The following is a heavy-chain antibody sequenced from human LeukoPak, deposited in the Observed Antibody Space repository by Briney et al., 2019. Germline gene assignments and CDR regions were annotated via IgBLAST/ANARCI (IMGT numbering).Heavy chain of an antibody. Sequence: PGESLRLSCAASGFSFSIYAMTWVRQAPGKGLEWVSSISGRGTTTYTADSVKGRFTMSRDNSKNTLYLQMNSLRAEDTAVYYCAKEEWLGKMNYFDHWGQGTLVTVSS. CDR3: AKEEWLGKMNYFDH. J-gene: IGHJ4*02. CDR2: ISGRGTTT. CDR1: GFSFSIYA. V-gene: IGHV3-23*01. D-gene: IGHD6-19*01.